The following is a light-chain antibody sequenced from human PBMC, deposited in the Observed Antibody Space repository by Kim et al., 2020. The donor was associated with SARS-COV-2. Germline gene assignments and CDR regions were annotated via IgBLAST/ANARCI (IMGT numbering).Light chain of an antibody. CDR3: HQYYSPPYA. CDR2: WAS. V-gene: IGKV4-1*01. J-gene: IGKJ2*01. Sequence: IVVTQSPDSLTVPLGGRATINCRSSQSVLYSSNNVNYLGWYQQKPGHPPKLLIYWASTRESGVPDRFSGSGSGTDFTLTINNLQADDAAVYYCHQYYSPPYALWQGTKLEI. CDR1: QSVLYSSNNVNY.